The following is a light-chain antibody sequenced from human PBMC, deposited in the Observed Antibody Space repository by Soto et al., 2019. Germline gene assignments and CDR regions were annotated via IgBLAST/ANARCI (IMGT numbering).Light chain of an antibody. CDR1: QSIDIY. CDR2: SAS. CDR3: QQSYSHPT. J-gene: IGKJ1*01. Sequence: QLTQSQACLSASVGDRVIITCRASQSIDIYLHWYQQKPGKAPKLLIYSASSSQRGVPSRFSGSGSGTDFTLTISSLQPEDSATYYCQQSYSHPTFGQGTKVEVK. V-gene: IGKV1-39*01.